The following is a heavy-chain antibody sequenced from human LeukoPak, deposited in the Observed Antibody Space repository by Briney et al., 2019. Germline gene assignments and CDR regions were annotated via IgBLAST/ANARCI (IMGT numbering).Heavy chain of an antibody. D-gene: IGHD3-16*02. CDR1: GYSINSDSY. J-gene: IGHJ4*02. CDR2: IYHSGST. CDR3: AREDGWGSYRSELPFDY. Sequence: SETLSLTCTVSGYSINSDSYWGWIRQPPGKGLEWIGTIYHSGSTYYNPSLRGRVTISVDKSKSQFSLDLSSVTAADTAVYYCAREDGWGSYRSELPFDYWGQGTLVTVSS. V-gene: IGHV4-38-2*02.